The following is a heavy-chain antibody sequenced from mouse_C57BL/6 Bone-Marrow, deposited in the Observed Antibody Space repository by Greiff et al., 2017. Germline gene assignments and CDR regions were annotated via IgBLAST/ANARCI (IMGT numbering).Heavy chain of an antibody. CDR3: ARSGPLGRIFDY. V-gene: IGHV1-55*01. Sequence: VQLQQPGAELVKPGASVKMSCKASGYTFTSYWITWVKQRPGQGLEWIGDIYPTSGRTNYNEKFKSKAILTVDTSSNTADMQPSSLTSEDSAVFYCARSGPLGRIFDYWGQGTTLTVSS. J-gene: IGHJ2*01. CDR1: GYTFTSYW. D-gene: IGHD4-1*01. CDR2: IYPTSGRT.